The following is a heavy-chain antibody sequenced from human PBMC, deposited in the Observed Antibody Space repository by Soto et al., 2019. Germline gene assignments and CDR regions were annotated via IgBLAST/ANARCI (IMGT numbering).Heavy chain of an antibody. CDR1: GGTCNCYY. CDR3: WRGRGEEVVTTGFYEY. CDR2: INHSGDT. V-gene: IGHV4-34*01. D-gene: IGHD3-22*01. Sequence: WETLSLTSAAYGGTCNCYYRSWIRHPPGKGLEWMGDINHSGDTIYNLSRKSRVTISVDTSKSKFYLKLTSVTAADRAVYYCWRGRGEEVVTTGFYEYWGQGTPVTVSS. J-gene: IGHJ4*02.